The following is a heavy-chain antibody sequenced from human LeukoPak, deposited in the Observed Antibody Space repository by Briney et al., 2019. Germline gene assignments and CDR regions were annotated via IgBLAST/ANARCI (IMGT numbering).Heavy chain of an antibody. CDR2: ISYDGSNK. Sequence: GGSLRLSCAASGFTFSSYAMHWVRQAPGKGLEWVAVISYDGSNKYYADSVKGRFTISKDHSKNTLYLILDSLRAEDTAVYYCARENYYDSSAYLDYWGQGTLVTVSS. V-gene: IGHV3-30-3*01. CDR1: GFTFSSYA. J-gene: IGHJ4*02. D-gene: IGHD3-22*01. CDR3: ARENYYDSSAYLDY.